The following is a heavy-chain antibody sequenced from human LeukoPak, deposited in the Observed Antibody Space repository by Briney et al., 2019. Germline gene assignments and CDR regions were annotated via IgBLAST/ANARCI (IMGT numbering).Heavy chain of an antibody. Sequence: GASVKVSCKASGYTFTSYGISWVRQAPGQGLEWMGWISAYNGNTNYAQKLQGRVTMTTDTSTSTAYMELRSLRSDDTAVYYCARFGMVRGVRVASDIWGQGTMVTVSS. CDR2: ISAYNGNT. D-gene: IGHD3-10*01. J-gene: IGHJ3*02. CDR1: GYTFTSYG. CDR3: ARFGMVRGVRVASDI. V-gene: IGHV1-18*01.